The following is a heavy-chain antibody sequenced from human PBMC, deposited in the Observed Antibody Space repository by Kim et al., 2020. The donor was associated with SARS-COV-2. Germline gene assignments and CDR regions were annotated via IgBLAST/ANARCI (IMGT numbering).Heavy chain of an antibody. CDR2: IWYDGSHK. J-gene: IGHJ6*02. CDR3: AKDRGPHGSGSSPSGMDV. D-gene: IGHD3-10*01. Sequence: GGSLRLSCAASGFTFSSYGMHWVRQAPGKGLEWVAVIWYDGSHKYYADSVKGRLSISRDNSKNTLYLEMNSLRAEDTALYYCAKDRGPHGSGSSPSGMDVWGQGTTVTVSS. V-gene: IGHV3-33*06. CDR1: GFTFSSYG.